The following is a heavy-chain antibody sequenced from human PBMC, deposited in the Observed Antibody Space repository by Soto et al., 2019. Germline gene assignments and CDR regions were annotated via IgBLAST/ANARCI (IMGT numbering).Heavy chain of an antibody. CDR1: GFTFSAYT. CDR2: ISASGDAT. D-gene: IGHD3-22*01. CDR3: AKSLPRQSTSGYPPLDH. J-gene: IGHJ4*02. Sequence: GGSLRLSCAASGFTFSAYTMTWVRQAPGKGLEWVSAISASGDATSYADSVKGRFTISRDNSKNTLYLQMNTLRAEDTAVYYCAKSLPRQSTSGYPPLDHWGQGTLVTVSS. V-gene: IGHV3-23*01.